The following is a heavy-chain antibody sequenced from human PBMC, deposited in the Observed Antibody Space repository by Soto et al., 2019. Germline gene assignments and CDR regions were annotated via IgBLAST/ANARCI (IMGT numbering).Heavy chain of an antibody. J-gene: IGHJ4*02. V-gene: IGHV3-53*02. CDR3: ARHAWLEN. CDR2: IYSGGNT. D-gene: IGHD3-9*01. CDR1: GFSVSGDT. Sequence: EVQLVETGGGLIYPGGSLRLCCAASGFSVSGDTMNWVRQAPGKGLEWISAIYSGGNTNDAGSVKGRFTISRDTSKNTLYLQMNSLRVEDTAVYYCARHAWLENWGQGTLVTVSS.